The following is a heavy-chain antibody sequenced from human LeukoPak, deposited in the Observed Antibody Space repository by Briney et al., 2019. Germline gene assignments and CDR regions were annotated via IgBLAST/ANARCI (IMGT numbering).Heavy chain of an antibody. D-gene: IGHD2-2*01. V-gene: IGHV1-2*02. Sequence: PMASVKVSCKASGYTFTGYYMHWVRQAPGQGLEWMGWINPNSGGTEYAQKFQGRVTMTRDTSINTAYMELTRLTSDDTAVYYCARDAMSDYWGQGTLVTVSS. J-gene: IGHJ4*02. CDR3: ARDAMSDY. CDR2: INPNSGGT. CDR1: GYTFTGYY.